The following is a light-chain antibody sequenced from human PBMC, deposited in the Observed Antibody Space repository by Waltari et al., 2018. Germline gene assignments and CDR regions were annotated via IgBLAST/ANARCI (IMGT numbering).Light chain of an antibody. Sequence: SYVLTQPPSVSVAPGETARITCGGNNIGRKTVHWYQQKPGQTPVVVISYDSDRPSGFPEGFSVSNSGKTATLTISRVESGDEAHYYCQVWDSSRDHGVFGTGTKVTVL. V-gene: IGLV3-21*04. CDR2: YDS. CDR3: QVWDSSRDHGV. CDR1: NIGRKT. J-gene: IGLJ1*01.